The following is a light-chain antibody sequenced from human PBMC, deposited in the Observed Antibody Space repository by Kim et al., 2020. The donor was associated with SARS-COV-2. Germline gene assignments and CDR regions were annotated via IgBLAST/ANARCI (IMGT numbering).Light chain of an antibody. V-gene: IGKV3-20*01. CDR2: GAS. Sequence: SPGVRPTLSCMASQSVSDSNLAWYQHKPGRAPRLLIYGASTRATGIPDRFSGSGSGTDFTLTISRLEPEDFAMYYCQQYGYSPWTFGQGTKVDIK. CDR3: QQYGYSPWT. J-gene: IGKJ1*01. CDR1: QSVSDSN.